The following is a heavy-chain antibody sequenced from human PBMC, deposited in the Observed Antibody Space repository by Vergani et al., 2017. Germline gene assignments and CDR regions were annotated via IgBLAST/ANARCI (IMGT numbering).Heavy chain of an antibody. CDR3: ARSYSSAGYNWFDP. CDR1: GGTFSSYA. Sequence: QVQLVQSGAEVKKPGSSVKVSCKASGGTFSSYAISWVRQSPGQGLEWMGRIIPIFGIANYAQKFQGRVTITADESTSTAYMELSSLRSEDTAVYYCARSYSSAGYNWFDPWGQGTLVTVSS. V-gene: IGHV1-69*13. J-gene: IGHJ5*02. CDR2: IIPIFGIA. D-gene: IGHD6-19*01.